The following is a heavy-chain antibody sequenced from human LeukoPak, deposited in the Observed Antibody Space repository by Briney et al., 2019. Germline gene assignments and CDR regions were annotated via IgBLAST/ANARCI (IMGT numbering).Heavy chain of an antibody. CDR2: IKQDGSEK. Sequence: PGGSLRLSCAASGFTFSSYWMSWVRQARGKWLEWVANIKQDGSEKYYVDSVKGRFTISRDNAKNSLYLQMNSLRAEDTAVYFCASPAYCGGDCYGWGQGTLVTVSS. V-gene: IGHV3-7*01. CDR1: GFTFSSYW. J-gene: IGHJ4*02. CDR3: ASPAYCGGDCYG. D-gene: IGHD2-21*02.